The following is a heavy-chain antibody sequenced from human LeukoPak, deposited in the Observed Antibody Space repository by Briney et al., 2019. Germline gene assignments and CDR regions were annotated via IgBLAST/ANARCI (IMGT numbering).Heavy chain of an antibody. CDR3: ASPPGYDYYDSSGPYYYYYMDV. D-gene: IGHD3-22*01. Sequence: GGSLRLSCAASGFTFSSYWMTWDRQAPGKGLEWVSYISSSSSTIYYADSVKGRFTISRDNAKNSLYLQVNSLRAEDTAVYYCASPPGYDYYDSSGPYYYYYMDVWGKGTTVTVSS. J-gene: IGHJ6*03. CDR1: GFTFSSYW. CDR2: ISSSSSTI. V-gene: IGHV3-48*01.